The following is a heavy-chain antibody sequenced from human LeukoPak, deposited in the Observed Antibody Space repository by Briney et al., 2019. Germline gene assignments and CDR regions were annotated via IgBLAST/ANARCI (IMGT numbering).Heavy chain of an antibody. CDR2: ISYDGSNK. CDR3: ERAPAGTLAYFDY. D-gene: IGHD3-10*01. CDR1: GFTFSSYA. Sequence: GGSLRLSCAASGFTFSSYAMHWVRQAPGKGLEWVAVISYDGSNKYYADSVEGRFTISRDNSKNTLYLQMNSLRAEDTAVYYCERAPAGTLAYFDYWGQGTLVTVSS. J-gene: IGHJ4*02. V-gene: IGHV3-30-3*01.